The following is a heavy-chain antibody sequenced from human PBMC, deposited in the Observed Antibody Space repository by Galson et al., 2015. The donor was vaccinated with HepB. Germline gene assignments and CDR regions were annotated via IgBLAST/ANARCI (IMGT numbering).Heavy chain of an antibody. CDR1: GYTFSTYE. J-gene: IGHJ4*02. D-gene: IGHD6-19*01. V-gene: IGHV1-8*01. CDR3: VRDGKWLVPH. CDR2: MNPGSGDT. Sequence: SVKVSCKASGYTFSTYEIHWVRQATGQGLEWMGRMNPGSGDTAYAQEFQGRVGMTGDTSISTAYMELSSLRSGDTAVYYCVRDGKWLVPHWGQGTLVTVSS.